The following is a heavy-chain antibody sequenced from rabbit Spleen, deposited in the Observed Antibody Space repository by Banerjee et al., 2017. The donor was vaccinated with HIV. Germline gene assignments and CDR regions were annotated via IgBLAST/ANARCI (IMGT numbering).Heavy chain of an antibody. J-gene: IGHJ4*01. CDR1: GFSFSSSYY. D-gene: IGHD3-1*01. CDR2: IYAGSSGGDT. CDR3: ARGYGNDGFNL. Sequence: QSLEESGGDLVKPGASLTLTCTASGFSFSSSYYICWVRQAPGKGLEWIACIYAGSSGGDTDYASWAKGRLTISKTSSTTVTLQMTSLTAADTATYFCARGYGNDGFNLWGPGTLVTVS. V-gene: IGHV1S40*01.